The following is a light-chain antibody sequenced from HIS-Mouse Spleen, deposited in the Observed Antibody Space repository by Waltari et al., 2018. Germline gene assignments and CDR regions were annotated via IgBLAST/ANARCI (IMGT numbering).Light chain of an antibody. CDR3: SSYTSSSTEV. J-gene: IGLJ2*01. V-gene: IGLV2-14*03. CDR1: SSDVGGYNY. CDR2: DVS. Sequence: QSALTQPASVSGSPGQSITISCTGTSSDVGGYNYVSWYQQHPGKAPKHIIYDVSNRPSGVSNRFSGSKSGNTASLTISGLQAEDEADYYCSSYTSSSTEVFGGGTKLTVL.